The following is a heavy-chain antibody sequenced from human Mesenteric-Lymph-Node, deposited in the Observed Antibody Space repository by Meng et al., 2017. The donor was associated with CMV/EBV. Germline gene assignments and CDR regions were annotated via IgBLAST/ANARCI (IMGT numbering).Heavy chain of an antibody. CDR1: SVSSGHYH. Sequence: SVSSGHYHWCWIRQPPGKGLEWIGYIYNDGTANYNPSLKSRLSISADTSKNQFSLNLSSVTPADTAVYYCASTSGKYYDFWTGYPHWGQGTLVTVSS. D-gene: IGHD3-3*01. J-gene: IGHJ4*02. CDR2: IYNDGTA. CDR3: ASTSGKYYDFWTGYPH. V-gene: IGHV4-61*01.